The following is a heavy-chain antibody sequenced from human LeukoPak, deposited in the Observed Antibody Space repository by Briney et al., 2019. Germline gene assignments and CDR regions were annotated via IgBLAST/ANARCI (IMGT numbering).Heavy chain of an antibody. V-gene: IGHV1-8*01. Sequence: ASVKVSCKASGYTFTSYDINWVRQAAGQGLEWVGWMNPNSGNTGCAPKFQGRVTMTRSTSINTAYMELSSLRSEDTAVYYCARNDYGGHDAFDIRGQGTMVIVSS. CDR2: MNPNSGNT. D-gene: IGHD4-17*01. CDR3: ARNDYGGHDAFDI. J-gene: IGHJ3*02. CDR1: GYTFTSYD.